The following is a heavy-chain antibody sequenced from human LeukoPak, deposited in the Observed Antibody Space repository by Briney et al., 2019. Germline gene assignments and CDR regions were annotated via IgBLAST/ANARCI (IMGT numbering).Heavy chain of an antibody. D-gene: IGHD3-22*01. CDR2: FDPEDFET. J-gene: IGHJ5*02. V-gene: IGHV1-24*01. Sequence: ASVKVSCKVSGYILSELSVHWVRQAPGKGLEWMGGFDPEDFETVYAQKFQGRVTLTEDRATDTAYMELSRLRSEDTAVYYCAGHRYYYDSSGYYYQPWGQGTLVTVSS. CDR1: GYILSELS. CDR3: AGHRYYYDSSGYYYQP.